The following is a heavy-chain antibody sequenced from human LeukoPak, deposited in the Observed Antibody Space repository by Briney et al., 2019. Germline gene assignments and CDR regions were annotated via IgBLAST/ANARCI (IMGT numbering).Heavy chain of an antibody. CDR3: ARGPGYSSGWYSDLDAFDI. V-gene: IGHV3-7*01. J-gene: IGHJ3*02. D-gene: IGHD6-19*01. Sequence: GGSLRLSCAASGFTFSSYAMSWVRQAPGKGLEWVANIKQDGSEKYYVDSVKGRFTISRDNAKNSLYLQMNSLRAEDTAVYYCARGPGYSSGWYSDLDAFDIWGQGTMVTVSS. CDR2: IKQDGSEK. CDR1: GFTFSSYA.